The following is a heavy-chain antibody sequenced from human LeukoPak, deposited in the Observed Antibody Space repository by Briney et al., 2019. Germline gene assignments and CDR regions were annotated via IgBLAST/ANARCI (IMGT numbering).Heavy chain of an antibody. CDR2: INHSGST. CDR1: GGSFSGYY. Sequence: PSETLSLTCAVYGGSFSGYYWSWLRQPPGKGLEWVGEINHSGSTNYNPSLKSRVTTSVDTSKNQFSLTLRSVTAADTAVYYCGRADWAKYYDFSSGYYGSWFDPWGQGTLVTVSS. CDR3: GRADWAKYYDFSSGYYGSWFDP. V-gene: IGHV4-34*01. J-gene: IGHJ5*02. D-gene: IGHD3-3*01.